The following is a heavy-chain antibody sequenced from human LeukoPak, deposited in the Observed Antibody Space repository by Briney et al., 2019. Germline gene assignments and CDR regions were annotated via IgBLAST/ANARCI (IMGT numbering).Heavy chain of an antibody. CDR2: ISYDGSNK. V-gene: IGHV3-30-3*01. Sequence: PGGSLRLSCAASGVTFSSYAMHWVRQPPGPGLERVAVISYDGSNKYYADPVKGPLTISRDKTKNTLYLQINSPTAEDTSVYYSARRRAARGYHLWGQGTLVTVSA. CDR3: ARRRAARGYHL. D-gene: IGHD6-6*01. J-gene: IGHJ5*02. CDR1: GVTFSSYA.